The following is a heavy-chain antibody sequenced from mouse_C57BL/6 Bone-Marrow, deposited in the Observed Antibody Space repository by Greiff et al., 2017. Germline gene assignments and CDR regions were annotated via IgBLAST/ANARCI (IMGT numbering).Heavy chain of an antibody. J-gene: IGHJ4*01. CDR1: GFTFSDYG. CDR2: INSGSSTI. D-gene: IGHD1-1*01. Sequence: EVKLVESGGGLVKPGGSLKLSCAASGFTFSDYGMHWVRQAPEKGLGWVAYINSGSSTIYYADAVKGRFTFSRDNAKNTLSLQMTSLRSEDTAMYYCERGGYYVYYYAMDYWGQGTSVTVSS. CDR3: ERGGYYVYYYAMDY. V-gene: IGHV5-17*01.